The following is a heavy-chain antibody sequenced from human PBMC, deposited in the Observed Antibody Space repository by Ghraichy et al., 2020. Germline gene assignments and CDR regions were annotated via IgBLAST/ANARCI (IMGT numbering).Heavy chain of an antibody. J-gene: IGHJ4*02. CDR2: ISSSGNTI. D-gene: IGHD3-16*01. V-gene: IGHV3-48*01. CDR1: GFSFNKDT. Sequence: GGSLRLSCAASGFSFNKDTMNWVRLAPGKGLEWLSYISSSGNTIYYADSVKGRFTISRDNGKNSLYLQMNSLRAEDTAVYYCAKMSRGLWGQGTLVTVSS. CDR3: AKMSRGL.